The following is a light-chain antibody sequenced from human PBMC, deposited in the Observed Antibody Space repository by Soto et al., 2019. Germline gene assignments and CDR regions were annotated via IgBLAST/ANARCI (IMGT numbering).Light chain of an antibody. V-gene: IGLV1-44*01. CDR1: SSNIGSRT. Sequence: QSVLTQPPSASATPGQRVTISCSGSSSNIGSRTVNWYQQLPGSAPKLVVYNDNQRPSGVPDRFSGSKSGTSASLAISGLQSEDEADYYCAAWDDSLHVIFGGGTKLTVL. CDR3: AAWDDSLHVI. J-gene: IGLJ2*01. CDR2: NDN.